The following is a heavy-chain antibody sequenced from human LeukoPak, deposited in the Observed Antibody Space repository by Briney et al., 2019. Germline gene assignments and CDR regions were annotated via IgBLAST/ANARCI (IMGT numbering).Heavy chain of an antibody. V-gene: IGHV3-23*01. CDR2: ISVSGGNT. Sequence: PGGSLRLSCAASGFTFSNTWMTWVRQAPGKGLGWVSGISVSGGNTYYADSVKGRFTISRDNSKNTLSVQMNSLRTEDTAVYYCARAYSTGWSYFDYWGQGTLVTVSS. J-gene: IGHJ4*02. CDR1: GFTFSNTW. D-gene: IGHD2-8*02. CDR3: ARAYSTGWSYFDY.